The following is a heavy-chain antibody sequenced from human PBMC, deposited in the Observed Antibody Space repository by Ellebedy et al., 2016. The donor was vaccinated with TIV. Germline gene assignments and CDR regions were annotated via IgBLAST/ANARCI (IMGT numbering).Heavy chain of an antibody. CDR1: GFTFSSYA. D-gene: IGHD5-24*01. CDR3: AKTNSGGWLQAMDV. V-gene: IGHV3-30*02. CDR2: IWYDGSNK. J-gene: IGHJ6*02. Sequence: GGSLRLXCAASGFTFSSYAMHWVRQAPGKGLEWVAVIWYDGSNKYYADSVKGRFTISRDNSKNTLYLQMNSLRAEDTAVYYCAKTNSGGWLQAMDVWGQGTTVTVSS.